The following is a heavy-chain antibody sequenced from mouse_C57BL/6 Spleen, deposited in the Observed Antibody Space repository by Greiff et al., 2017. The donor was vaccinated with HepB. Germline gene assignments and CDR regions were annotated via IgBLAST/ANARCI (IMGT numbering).Heavy chain of an antibody. CDR3: ARHEVGGYYGGAWFAY. CDR2: FYPGSGSI. V-gene: IGHV1-62-2*01. J-gene: IGHJ3*01. Sequence: VKLMESGAELVKPGASVKLSCKASGYTFTEYTIHWVKQRSGQGLEWIGWFYPGSGSIKYNEKFKDKATLTADKSSSTVYMELSRLTSEDSAVYFCARHEVGGYYGGAWFAYWGQGTLVTVSA. D-gene: IGHD2-3*01. CDR1: GYTFTEYT.